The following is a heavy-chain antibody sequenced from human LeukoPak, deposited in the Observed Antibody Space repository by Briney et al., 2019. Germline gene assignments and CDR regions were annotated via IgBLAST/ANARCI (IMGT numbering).Heavy chain of an antibody. CDR1: GFTFSSYW. CDR2: IKQDGSEK. D-gene: IGHD3-22*01. Sequence: GGSLRLSCAASGFTFSSYWMNWVRQAPGKGLEWVANIKQDGSEKDYVDSVKGRFTISRDNSKNTLYLQMNSLRAEDTAVYYCAKDISDYYDSIGPEFYWGQGTLVTVSS. CDR3: AKDISDYYDSIGPEFY. V-gene: IGHV3-7*03. J-gene: IGHJ4*02.